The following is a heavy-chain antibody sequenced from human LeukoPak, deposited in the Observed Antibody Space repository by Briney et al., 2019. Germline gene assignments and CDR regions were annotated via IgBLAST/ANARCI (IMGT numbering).Heavy chain of an antibody. D-gene: IGHD3-9*01. J-gene: IGHJ3*02. CDR2: IHTSGST. V-gene: IGHV4-4*07. CDR3: ARDRRQDYDILTGYFSLPDPDAFDI. Sequence: SETLSLTCTFSGGSISSYFWSWIRQSAGKGLEWIGRIHTSGSTNYNPSLKSRVTMSVDTSKNQFSLKLSSVTAADTAVYYCARDRRQDYDILTGYFSLPDPDAFDIWGQGTMVTVSS. CDR1: GGSISSYF.